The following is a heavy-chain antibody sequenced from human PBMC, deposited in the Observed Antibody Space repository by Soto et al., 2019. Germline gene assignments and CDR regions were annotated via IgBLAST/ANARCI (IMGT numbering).Heavy chain of an antibody. CDR3: ARALPTMDV. V-gene: IGHV1-18*01. CDR1: GYTFTSYG. CDR2: IRAYNGNT. J-gene: IGHJ6*02. Sequence: QVQLVQSGAEVKKPGASVKVSCKASGYTFTSYGISWVRQAPGQGHGWLGWIRAYNGNTNYAQKLQGRVTMTTDTSTSTAYMVLRSLRSDGTAVYSCARALPTMDVWCQGTTVTVSS.